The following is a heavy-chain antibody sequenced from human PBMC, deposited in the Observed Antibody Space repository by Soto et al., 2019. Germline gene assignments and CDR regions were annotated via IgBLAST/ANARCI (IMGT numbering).Heavy chain of an antibody. D-gene: IGHD3-22*01. Sequence: PSETLSLTCAVYGGSFSGYYWSWIRQPPGKGLEWSWEINHSGSTDYSPSLKSRVTISVDKSKNQFSLKLSSVTAADTAVYYCARGRGDYYDSRGSGNYYYGMDVGGQGTTVTVSS. CDR3: ARGRGDYYDSRGSGNYYYGMDV. J-gene: IGHJ6*02. CDR2: INHSGST. CDR1: GGSFSGYY. V-gene: IGHV4-34*01.